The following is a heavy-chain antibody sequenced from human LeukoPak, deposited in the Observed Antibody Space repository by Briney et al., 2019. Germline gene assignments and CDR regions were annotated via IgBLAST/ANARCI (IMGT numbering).Heavy chain of an antibody. CDR1: EYTFTDYA. D-gene: IGHD5-24*01. J-gene: IGHJ4*02. CDR3: ARGRWSATTASYYLDF. V-gene: IGHV1-3*01. CDR2: INAGNGNT. Sequence: ASVKVSCTASEYTFTDYAINWVRQAPGQRLEWMGWINAGNGNTRYSQRFQGRVTITRDTSASTAYMELSSLTSEDTAAYYCARGRWSATTASYYLDFWGQGTLVTVSS.